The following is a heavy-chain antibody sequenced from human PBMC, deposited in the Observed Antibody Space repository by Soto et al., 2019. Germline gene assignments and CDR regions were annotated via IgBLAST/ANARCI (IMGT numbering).Heavy chain of an antibody. D-gene: IGHD6-13*01. J-gene: IGHJ4*02. CDR3: ARDEAAQYYFEY. CDR2: INSDGSST. V-gene: IGHV3-74*01. CDR1: EFTFGSSG. Sequence: PGGSMRDPCAASEFTFGSSGMHWVRQAPGKGLVWVSSINSDGSSTSYADSVKGRFTISRDNAKNTLYLQMNSLRAEDTAVYYCARDEAAQYYFEYWGQGTLVTVSS.